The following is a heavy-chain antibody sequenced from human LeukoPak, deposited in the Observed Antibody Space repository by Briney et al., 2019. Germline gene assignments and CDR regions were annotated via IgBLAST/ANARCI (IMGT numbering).Heavy chain of an antibody. J-gene: IGHJ6*04. CDR2: ISSSGSAM. Sequence: GGSLRLSCAASGFTFRSYEMNWVRQAPGKGLEWVSFISSSGSAMYYADSVKGRFTISRDNAKNSLYLQMNSLRAEDTAVYYCARDGRDGSGSYYNYYYGMDVWGKGTTVTVSS. CDR1: GFTFRSYE. D-gene: IGHD3-10*01. V-gene: IGHV3-48*03. CDR3: ARDGRDGSGSYYNYYYGMDV.